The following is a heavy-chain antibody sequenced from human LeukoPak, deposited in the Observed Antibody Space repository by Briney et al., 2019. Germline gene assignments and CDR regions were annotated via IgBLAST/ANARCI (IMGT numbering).Heavy chain of an antibody. CDR3: ARREYQLLHDAFDI. CDR2: INHSGST. J-gene: IGHJ3*02. V-gene: IGHV4-34*01. CDR1: GGSFSGYY. Sequence: SETLSLTCAVYGGSFSGYYWSWIRQPPGKGLEWIGEINHSGSTNYNPSLKSRVTISVDTSKNQFSLKLSSVTAADTAVYYCARREYQLLHDAFDIWGQGTMVTVSS. D-gene: IGHD2-2*01.